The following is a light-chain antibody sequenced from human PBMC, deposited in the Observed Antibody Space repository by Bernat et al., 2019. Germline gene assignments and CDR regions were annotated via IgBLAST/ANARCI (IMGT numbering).Light chain of an antibody. V-gene: IGKV1-39*01. Sequence: DIQMTQSPSSLSASVGDRVTIACRASQSISDYLNWYQQKPGKAPKLLIYAASSLQSGVPSRFSGSGSGTDFTFTISSLQPEDFATYYCQQRYSSPRTFGQGTKLEIK. CDR2: AAS. J-gene: IGKJ2*02. CDR3: QQRYSSPRT. CDR1: QSISDY.